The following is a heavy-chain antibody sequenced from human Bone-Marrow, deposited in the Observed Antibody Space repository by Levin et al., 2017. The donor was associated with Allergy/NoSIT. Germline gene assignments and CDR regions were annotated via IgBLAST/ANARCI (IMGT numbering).Heavy chain of an antibody. J-gene: IGHJ6*03. CDR2: INGGGAST. Sequence: GESLKISCAPSGFNFFDYGMAWVRQAPGKGLEWVSAINGGGASTYYADSVKGRLTISRDNFKNTLHLQVNSLRAEDTAIYYCAKVSGYDFWSGYPTPHNYLDVWGKGTTVIVSS. CDR1: GFNFFDYG. CDR3: AKVSGYDFWSGYPTPHNYLDV. V-gene: IGHV3-23*01. D-gene: IGHD3-3*01.